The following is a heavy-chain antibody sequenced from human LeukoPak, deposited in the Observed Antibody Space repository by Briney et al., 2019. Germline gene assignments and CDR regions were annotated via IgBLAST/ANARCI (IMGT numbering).Heavy chain of an antibody. CDR1: GLTFRHYG. V-gene: IGHV3-33*01. J-gene: IGHJ4*02. CDR2: IWYDGSNQ. D-gene: IGHD1-26*01. CDR3: ATDRNSGKYYDY. Sequence: GGSLRLSCAASGLTFRHYGMHWVRQAPGKGLEWVAVIWYDGSNQYYVDSVKGRFTVSRDNAKNTLYLQMNSLRAEDTAVYYCATDRNSGKYYDYWGQGTLVTVSS.